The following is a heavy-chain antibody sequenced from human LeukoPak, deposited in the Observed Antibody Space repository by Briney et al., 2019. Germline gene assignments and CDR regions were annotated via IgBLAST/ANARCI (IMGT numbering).Heavy chain of an antibody. V-gene: IGHV3-48*03. CDR2: ISSSGSTK. CDR1: GFTFSSYE. Sequence: PGGSLRLSCAASGFTFSSYEMNWVRQAPGKGLEWLSHISSSGSTKYYANSVKGRFTISRDNAKNSVYLKMNSLTAEDTGLYYCARDATTAVGWVYMDVWGKGTTVTISS. CDR3: ARDATTAVGWVYMDV. J-gene: IGHJ6*03. D-gene: IGHD6-13*01.